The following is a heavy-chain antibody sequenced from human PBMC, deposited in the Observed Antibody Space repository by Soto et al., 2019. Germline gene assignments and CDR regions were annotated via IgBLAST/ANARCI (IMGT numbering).Heavy chain of an antibody. D-gene: IGHD5-18*01. J-gene: IGHJ4*02. V-gene: IGHV3-15*07. Sequence: WIRQPPGKGLEWVGRIKSKTDGGTTDYAAPVKGRFTISRDDSKNTLYLQMNSLKTEDTAVYYCTTLVRRIRGYSYAYKDYWGQGTLVTVSS. CDR3: TTLVRRIRGYSYAYKDY. CDR2: IKSKTDGGTT.